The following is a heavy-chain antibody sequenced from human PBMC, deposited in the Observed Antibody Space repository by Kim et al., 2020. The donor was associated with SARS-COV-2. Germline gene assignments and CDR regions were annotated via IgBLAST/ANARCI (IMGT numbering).Heavy chain of an antibody. CDR3: AKDMGIVVVPAARMNGYLATRSAVDV. D-gene: IGHD2-2*01. CDR1: GFTFDDYA. J-gene: IGHJ6*02. V-gene: IGHV3-9*01. CDR2: ISWNSGSI. Sequence: GGSLRLSCAASGFTFDDYAMHWVRQAPGKGLEWVSGISWNSGSIGYADSVKGRFTISRDNAKNSLYLQMNSLRAQDTALYYCAKDMGIVVVPAARMNGYLATRSAVDVWGQGTTVTVSS.